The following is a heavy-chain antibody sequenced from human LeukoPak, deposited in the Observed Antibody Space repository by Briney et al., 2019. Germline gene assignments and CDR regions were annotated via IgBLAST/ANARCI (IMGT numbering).Heavy chain of an antibody. D-gene: IGHD2-8*01. CDR3: ARESASRVYATYDY. J-gene: IGHJ4*02. V-gene: IGHV1-2*06. Sequence: GASVKVSCKASGYTFTGYYIHWVRQAPGQGLEWMGRINPNSGGTNYAQKFQGRVTMTRDTSISTAYMELSRLRSDDTAVYYCARESASRVYATYDYWGQGTLVTVSS. CDR1: GYTFTGYY. CDR2: INPNSGGT.